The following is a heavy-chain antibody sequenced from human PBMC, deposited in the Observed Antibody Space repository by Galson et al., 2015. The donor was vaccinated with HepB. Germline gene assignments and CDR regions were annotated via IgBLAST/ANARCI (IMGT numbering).Heavy chain of an antibody. V-gene: IGHV3-23*01. CDR2: ISGSGGST. J-gene: IGHJ4*02. CDR1: GFTFSSYA. CDR3: AKDPDGWSGYFDY. Sequence: SLRLSCAASGFTFSSYAMSWVRQAPGKGLEWVSAISGSGGSTYYADSVKGRFTISRDNSKNTLYLQMNSLRAEDTAVYYCAKDPDGWSGYFDYWGQGTLVTVSS. D-gene: IGHD3-3*01.